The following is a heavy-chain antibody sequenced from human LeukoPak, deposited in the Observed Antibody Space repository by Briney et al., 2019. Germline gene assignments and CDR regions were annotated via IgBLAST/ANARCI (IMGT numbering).Heavy chain of an antibody. Sequence: SVKVSCKASGYTFTRYAMNWLRQAPGQGLEWMGGIIPIFGTANYAQKFQGRVTITADESTSTAYMELSSLRSEDTAVYYCARTLGATWALYGMDVWGQGTTVTVSS. D-gene: IGHD1-26*01. CDR2: IIPIFGTA. J-gene: IGHJ6*02. CDR1: GYTFTRYA. CDR3: ARTLGATWALYGMDV. V-gene: IGHV1-69*13.